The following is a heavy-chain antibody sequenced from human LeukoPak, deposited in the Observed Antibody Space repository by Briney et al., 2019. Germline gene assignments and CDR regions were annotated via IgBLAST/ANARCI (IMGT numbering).Heavy chain of an antibody. CDR1: GGSFSGYY. J-gene: IGHJ4*02. V-gene: IGHV4-34*01. Sequence: SETLSLTCAVYGGSFSGYYWSWIRQPPGKGLEWIGEINHSGSTNYNPSLKSRVTISVDTSKNQFSLKLSSVTAADTAVYYCARGRFTIPAYFDYWGQGTLVTVSS. D-gene: IGHD3-3*01. CDR3: ARGRFTIPAYFDY. CDR2: INHSGST.